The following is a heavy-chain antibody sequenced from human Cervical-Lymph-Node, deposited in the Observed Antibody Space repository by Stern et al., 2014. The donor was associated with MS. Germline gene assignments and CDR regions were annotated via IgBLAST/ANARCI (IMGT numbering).Heavy chain of an antibody. CDR2: INPNSGGT. CDR1: GYIFTDYY. CDR3: ARGSGTAYDLRGDY. D-gene: IGHD3-3*01. V-gene: IGHV1-2*02. J-gene: IGHJ4*01. Sequence: QVQLVQSGAEVRAPGASLKVSCEASGYIFTDYYIHWVRQAPGQGLEWLGWINPNSGGTNYAQNFQGRVTMARDTSISTAYMELRWLGSADTAVYYCARGSGTAYDLRGDYWGQGTLVTVSS.